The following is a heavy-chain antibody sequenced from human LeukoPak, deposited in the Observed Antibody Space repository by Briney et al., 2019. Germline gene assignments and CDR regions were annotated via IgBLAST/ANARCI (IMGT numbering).Heavy chain of an antibody. CDR1: GFTFSNAW. J-gene: IGHJ4*02. V-gene: IGHV3-15*01. CDR2: IKSKTDGGTT. CDR3: TTDWIDGYNFDFDY. Sequence: PGGSLRLSCAASGFTFSNAWMSWVRQAPGKGLEWVGRIKSKTDGGTTDYAAPVKGRFTISRDDSKNTLYLQMNSLKTEDTAVYYRTTDWIDGYNFDFDYWGQGTPVTVSS. D-gene: IGHD5-24*01.